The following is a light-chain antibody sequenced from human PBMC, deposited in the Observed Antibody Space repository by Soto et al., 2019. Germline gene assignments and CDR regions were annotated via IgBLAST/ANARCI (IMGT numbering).Light chain of an antibody. V-gene: IGLV2-14*01. CDR3: FSYTTSPTLVV. CDR1: SSDVGGYNY. J-gene: IGLJ3*02. CDR2: EVS. Sequence: QSVLTQPASMSGSPGQSITISCTGTSSDVGGYNYVSWYQKHPGKAPKLMIYEVSHRPSGVSDRFSGSKSGNTASLTISGLQAEDEAYYYCFSYTTSPTLVVFGGGTKVTVL.